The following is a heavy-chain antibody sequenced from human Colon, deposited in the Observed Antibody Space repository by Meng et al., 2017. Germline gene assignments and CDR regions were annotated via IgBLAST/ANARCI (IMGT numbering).Heavy chain of an antibody. J-gene: IGHJ5*02. CDR2: IDHTGNT. D-gene: IGHD1-7*01. CDR3: ARVGPGELPNFFDP. V-gene: IGHV4-4*02. Sequence: LPESGPGVVKPSGTLPSTCAVAGCSISSGDWWSWVRQPPGKGLEWIAEIDHTGNTNYNPSLKSRVTISVDKSKNQFSLKLSFMTAADTAVYYCARVGPGELPNFFDPWGQGTLVTVSS. CDR1: GCSISSGDW.